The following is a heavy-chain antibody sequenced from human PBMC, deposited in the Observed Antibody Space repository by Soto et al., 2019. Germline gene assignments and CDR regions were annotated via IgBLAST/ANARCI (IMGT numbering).Heavy chain of an antibody. CDR3: AKDRRYGYDRKLIHFDY. CDR1: GFTFSSYA. V-gene: IGHV3-23*01. J-gene: IGHJ4*02. D-gene: IGHD5-12*01. CDR2: ISGSGGST. Sequence: EVRLLESGGGLVQPGGSLRLSCAASGFTFSSYAMSWVRQAPGKGLEWVSAISGSGGSTYYADSVKGRFTISRDNSKNTLYLQMNSLRAEDTAVYYCAKDRRYGYDRKLIHFDYWGQGTLVTVSS.